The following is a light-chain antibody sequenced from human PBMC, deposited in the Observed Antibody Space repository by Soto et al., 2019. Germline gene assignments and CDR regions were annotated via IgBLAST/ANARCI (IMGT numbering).Light chain of an antibody. Sequence: EIVLTQSPGTLSLSPGERATLSCRASESVSSSYLAWYQQKPGQAPRLLIYGASTRANGIPDRFSGSGSGTDFTLTISRLEPEDSAVFYCQQYGGSPRTFGQGTKVEI. CDR1: ESVSSSY. V-gene: IGKV3-20*01. CDR2: GAS. J-gene: IGKJ1*01. CDR3: QQYGGSPRT.